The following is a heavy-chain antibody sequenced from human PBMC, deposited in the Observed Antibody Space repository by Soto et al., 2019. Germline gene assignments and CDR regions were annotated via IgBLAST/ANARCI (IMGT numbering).Heavy chain of an antibody. Sequence: QVELVQSGAEVKKPGASVKVSCKASGYIFTSYGISWVRQAPGXGLEWMGWISNYNGITNYAQKVQXRXXXXXXXXXXXXXXXXXXXRSDDTAVYYCAESMGGSGTYVSWGQGTLVTVXS. J-gene: IGHJ4*02. CDR2: ISNYNGIT. CDR1: GYIFTSYG. CDR3: AESMGGSGTYVS. D-gene: IGHD3-10*01. V-gene: IGHV1-18*01.